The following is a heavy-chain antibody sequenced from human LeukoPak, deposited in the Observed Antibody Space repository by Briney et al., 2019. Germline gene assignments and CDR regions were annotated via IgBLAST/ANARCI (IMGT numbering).Heavy chain of an antibody. V-gene: IGHV3-23*01. Sequence: YPGGSLRLSCAASGFTFSNYTMSWVRQAPGEGLEWVSAVSGIGDKPYYADSVKGRFTISRDNSKNTLYLQMNSLRAEDTAVYYCAKDHYGGNPRTNYYYYMDVWGKGTTVTVSS. CDR2: VSGIGDKP. CDR3: AKDHYGGNPRTNYYYYMDV. CDR1: GFTFSNYT. D-gene: IGHD4/OR15-4a*01. J-gene: IGHJ6*03.